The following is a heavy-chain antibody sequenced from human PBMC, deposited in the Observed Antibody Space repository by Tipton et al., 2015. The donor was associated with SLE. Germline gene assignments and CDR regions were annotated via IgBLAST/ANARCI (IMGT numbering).Heavy chain of an antibody. CDR2: LYYSGNT. CDR3: ARGYCSDGVCYGFGFFDY. CDR1: GGSFGGYY. Sequence: TLSLTCSIYGGSFGGYYWGWIRQPPGKGLEWIGVLYYSGNTYYNPSLKSPVTLSIDTSKNQFSLKMRSVTAVDTAVYFCARGYCSDGVCYGFGFFDYWGQGNLVTVSS. D-gene: IGHD2-8*01. V-gene: IGHV4-34*01. J-gene: IGHJ4*02.